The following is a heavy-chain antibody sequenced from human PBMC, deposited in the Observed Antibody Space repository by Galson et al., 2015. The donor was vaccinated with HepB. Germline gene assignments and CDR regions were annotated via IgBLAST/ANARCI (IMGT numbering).Heavy chain of an antibody. J-gene: IGHJ6*02. V-gene: IGHV3-30*09. CDR1: GFAFNSHH. CDR3: ARASLPAARDYYYYGMDV. D-gene: IGHD2-2*01. CDR2: ISFDGSNE. Sequence: SLRLSCAASGFAFNSHHMHWVRQAPGQGLEWVAAISFDGSNEFYADSVKGRFAVSRDNSKSMLYLQMNSLRAEDTAVYYCARASLPAARDYYYYGMDVWGQGTTVTVSS.